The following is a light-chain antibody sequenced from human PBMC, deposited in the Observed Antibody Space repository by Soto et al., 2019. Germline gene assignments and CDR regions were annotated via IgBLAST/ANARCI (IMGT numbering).Light chain of an antibody. CDR2: DVG. CDR3: SSYTSSSTL. Sequence: QSALTQPASVSGSPGQSITISCTRTSSDVGGYNYVSWYQQHPGKAPKLMIYDVGNRPSGVSNRFSGSKSGNTASLTISGLQAEDEADYYCSSYTSSSTLFGGGTKLTVL. J-gene: IGLJ2*01. V-gene: IGLV2-14*01. CDR1: SSDVGGYNY.